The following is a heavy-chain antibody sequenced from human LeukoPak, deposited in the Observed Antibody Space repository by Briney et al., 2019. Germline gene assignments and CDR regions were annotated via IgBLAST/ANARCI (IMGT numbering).Heavy chain of an antibody. CDR1: GYSFTTYW. Sequence: GEALQTSCRGAGYSFTTYWIGWGRRMPGKGGEWMGIIYPGDSDTRYSPSFQGQVTMSADKSINTAYLQWSSLKASDTAMYYCARRQGCSSTSCPPDFWGQGTLVTVSS. CDR3: ARRQGCSSTSCPPDF. V-gene: IGHV5-51*01. J-gene: IGHJ4*02. D-gene: IGHD2-2*01. CDR2: IYPGDSDT.